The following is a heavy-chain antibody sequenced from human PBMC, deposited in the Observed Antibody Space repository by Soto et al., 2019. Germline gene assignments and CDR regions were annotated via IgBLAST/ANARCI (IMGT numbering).Heavy chain of an antibody. Sequence: GGSLRLSCAASGVTFSSYWMSWVRQAPGKGLEWVANIKQDGSEKYYVDSVKGRFTISRDNAKNSLYLQMNSLRAEDTAVYYCARDGYCSGGSCYGDDAFDIWGQGTMVTVSS. CDR1: GVTFSSYW. J-gene: IGHJ3*02. CDR2: IKQDGSEK. V-gene: IGHV3-7*01. D-gene: IGHD2-15*01. CDR3: ARDGYCSGGSCYGDDAFDI.